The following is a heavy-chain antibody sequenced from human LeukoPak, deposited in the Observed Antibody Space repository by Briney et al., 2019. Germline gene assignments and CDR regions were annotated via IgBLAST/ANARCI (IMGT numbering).Heavy chain of an antibody. CDR1: GFTFDDYA. CDR2: ISWNSGSI. CDR3: ARGEYGDYALDY. Sequence: GGSLRLSCAASGFTFDDYAMPWVRQAPGKGLEWVSGISWNSGSIGYADSVKGRFTISRDNAKNSLYLQMNSLRAEDTALYYCARGEYGDYALDYWGQGTLVTVSS. V-gene: IGHV3-9*01. D-gene: IGHD4-17*01. J-gene: IGHJ4*02.